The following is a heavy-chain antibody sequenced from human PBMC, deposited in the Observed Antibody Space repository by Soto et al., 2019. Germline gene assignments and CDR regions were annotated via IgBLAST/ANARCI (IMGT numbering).Heavy chain of an antibody. Sequence: QVQLVQSGAEVKKTGSSVKVSCKASGGNFNTFGFSWVRQAPGQGLEWMGGIIPFFGTAKYSQKFEDKITVTADESTKTVYMDLRSLTFEDTAIYYCARSAPMEAGDKYYYDFWGQGALITVSS. V-gene: IGHV1-69*01. CDR1: GGNFNTFG. D-gene: IGHD3-16*01. CDR3: ARSAPMEAGDKYYYDF. CDR2: IIPFFGTA. J-gene: IGHJ4*02.